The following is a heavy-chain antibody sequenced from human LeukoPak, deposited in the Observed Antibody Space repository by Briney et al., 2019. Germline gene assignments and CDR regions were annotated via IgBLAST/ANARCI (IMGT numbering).Heavy chain of an antibody. CDR2: INHSGST. CDR3: AGPDNPPRRSGYYYGMDV. CDR1: GGSFSGYY. V-gene: IGHV4-34*01. Sequence: SETLSLTCAVYGGSFSGYYWSWIRQPPGNGLEWIGEINHSGSTNYNPSLKSRVTISVDTSKNQFSLKLSSVTAADTAVYYCAGPDNPPRRSGYYYGMDVWGQGTTVTVSS. D-gene: IGHD1-14*01. J-gene: IGHJ6*02.